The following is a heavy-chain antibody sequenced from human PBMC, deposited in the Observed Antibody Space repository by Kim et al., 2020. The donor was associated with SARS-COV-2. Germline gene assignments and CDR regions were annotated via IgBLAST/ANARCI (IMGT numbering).Heavy chain of an antibody. Sequence: GRCTSNADSVEGRFSISRGNAKNTLYLQMNSLRADDTAVYYCARGAAFDIWGQGTMVTVSS. CDR2: GRCT. V-gene: IGHV3-74*01. J-gene: IGHJ3*02. CDR3: ARGAAFDI.